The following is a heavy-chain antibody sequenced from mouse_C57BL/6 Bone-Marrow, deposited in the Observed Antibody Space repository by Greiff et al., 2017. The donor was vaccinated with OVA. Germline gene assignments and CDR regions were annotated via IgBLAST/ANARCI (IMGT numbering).Heavy chain of an antibody. J-gene: IGHJ4*01. D-gene: IGHD1-1*01. Sequence: DVKLVESGEGLVKPGGSLKLSCAASGFTFSSYAMSWVRQTPEKRLEWVAYISSGGDYIYYADPVKGRFTISRDNARNTLYLQMSSLKSEDTAMYYCTRITTVVASYYYAMDYWGQGTSVTVSS. V-gene: IGHV5-9-1*02. CDR3: TRITTVVASYYYAMDY. CDR2: ISSGGDYI. CDR1: GFTFSSYA.